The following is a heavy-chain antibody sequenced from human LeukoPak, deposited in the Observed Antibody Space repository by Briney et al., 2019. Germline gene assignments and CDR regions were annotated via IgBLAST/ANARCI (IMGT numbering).Heavy chain of an antibody. CDR2: IKSKADGGTT. J-gene: IGHJ4*02. CDR3: TTEPLGYFDY. V-gene: IGHV3-15*01. Sequence: TGXXLRLSCAASGFTFSNAWMSWVRQAPGKGLEWVGRIKSKADGGTTDYAAPVKGRFTISRDDSKNTLNLRMNSLKTEDTAVYYCTTEPLGYFDYWGQGALVTVSS. CDR1: GFTFSNAW.